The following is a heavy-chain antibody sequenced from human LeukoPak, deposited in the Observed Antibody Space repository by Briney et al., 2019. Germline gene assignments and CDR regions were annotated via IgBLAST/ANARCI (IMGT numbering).Heavy chain of an antibody. V-gene: IGHV3-23*01. Sequence: GGSLRLSCAASGFTFSNSAMSWVPHAPGKGLEWVSPLSGSGITTYYADSVKGRFTISRDNSKNTLYLQMNRLRAEETAVYYWAKGIYSSGWSYFDYWGHGTLVTVSS. D-gene: IGHD6-19*01. CDR2: LSGSGITT. J-gene: IGHJ4*01. CDR3: AKGIYSSGWSYFDY. CDR1: GFTFSNSA.